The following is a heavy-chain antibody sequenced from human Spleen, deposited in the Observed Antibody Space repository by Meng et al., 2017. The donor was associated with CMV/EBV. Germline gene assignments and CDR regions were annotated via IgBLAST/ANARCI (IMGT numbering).Heavy chain of an antibody. D-gene: IGHD6-13*01. CDR2: IYVAGTT. V-gene: IGHV3-53*01. J-gene: IGHJ4*02. CDR1: GFTFADYG. CDR3: AREVVPGYHIDY. Sequence: GESLKISCTGSGFTFADYGISWVRQAPGKGLDWLSVIYVAGTTYYADSVKGRFIISRDNSKNTLYLQMNSLRAEDTAVYYCAREVVPGYHIDYWGQGTLVTVSS.